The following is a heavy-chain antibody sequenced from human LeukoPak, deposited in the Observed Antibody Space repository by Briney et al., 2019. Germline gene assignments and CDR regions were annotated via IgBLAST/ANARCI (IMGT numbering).Heavy chain of an antibody. CDR1: EFTFSSYW. D-gene: IGHD2-15*01. CDR3: AKDLTGYCSGGSCSDAFDI. Sequence: GGSLRLSCAASEFTFSSYWMSWVRQAPGKGLEWVASIKQDGSEKYYVDSVKGRVTISRDNAKNSLYLQMNSLRAEDTAVYYCAKDLTGYCSGGSCSDAFDIWGQGTMVTVSS. CDR2: IKQDGSEK. J-gene: IGHJ3*02. V-gene: IGHV3-7*03.